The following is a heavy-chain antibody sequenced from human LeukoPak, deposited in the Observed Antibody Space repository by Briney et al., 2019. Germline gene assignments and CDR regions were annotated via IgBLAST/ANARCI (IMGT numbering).Heavy chain of an antibody. Sequence: PSETLSLTCAVYGGSFIGYYWSWIRQPPGKGLEWIGEINHSGSTNYNPSLKSRVTISVDTSKNQFSLKLSSVTAADTAVYYCARGYSYGYRPWGQGTLVTVSS. D-gene: IGHD5-18*01. CDR2: INHSGST. CDR3: ARGYSYGYRP. J-gene: IGHJ5*02. V-gene: IGHV4-34*01. CDR1: GGSFIGYY.